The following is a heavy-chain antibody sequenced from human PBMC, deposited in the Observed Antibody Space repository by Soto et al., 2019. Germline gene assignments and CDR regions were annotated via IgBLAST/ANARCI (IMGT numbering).Heavy chain of an antibody. Sequence: GESLKISCAASGFTFSSYWMHWVHQAPGKGLVWVSRINSDGSSTSYADSVKGRFTISRDNAKNTLYLQMNSLRAEDTAVYYCVRVAAAVHYFDYWGQGTLVTVSS. CDR3: VRVAAAVHYFDY. CDR2: INSDGSST. CDR1: GFTFSSYW. D-gene: IGHD6-13*01. V-gene: IGHV3-74*01. J-gene: IGHJ4*02.